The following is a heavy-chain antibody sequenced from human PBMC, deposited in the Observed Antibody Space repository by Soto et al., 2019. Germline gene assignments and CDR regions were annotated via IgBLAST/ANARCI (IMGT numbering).Heavy chain of an antibody. Sequence: PXGSLRLSFAASGFTFSDYEMNWVRQAPGKGLDWVSYIIGSGSTIYYADSVKGRFTISRDNAKNSLYLQMNSLRAEDTALYYCARGRKYSGSTDWSAHWGQGTLVTVSS. CDR3: ARGRKYSGSTDWSAH. D-gene: IGHD2-21*01. CDR2: IIGSGSTI. CDR1: GFTFSDYE. J-gene: IGHJ5*02. V-gene: IGHV3-48*03.